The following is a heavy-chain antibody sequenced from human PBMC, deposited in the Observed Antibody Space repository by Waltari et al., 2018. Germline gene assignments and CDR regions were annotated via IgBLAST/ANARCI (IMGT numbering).Heavy chain of an antibody. J-gene: IGHJ4*02. CDR3: ARGSSGWYVDY. D-gene: IGHD6-19*01. V-gene: IGHV1-69*02. CDR1: GGTFSSYT. Sequence: QVQLVQSGAEVKKPGSSVKVSCKASGGTFSSYTISWVRQAPGQGLGWMGRIIPSLGIANYAQKFQGRVTITADKSTSTAYMELSSLRSEDTAVYYCARGSSGWYVDYWGQGTLVTVSS. CDR2: IIPSLGIA.